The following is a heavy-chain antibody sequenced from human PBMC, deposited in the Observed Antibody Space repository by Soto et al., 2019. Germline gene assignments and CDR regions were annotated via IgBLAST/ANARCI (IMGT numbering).Heavy chain of an antibody. V-gene: IGHV4-34*01. CDR2: INHSGST. J-gene: IGHJ5*02. CDR1: GGSFSGYY. CDR3: ARTGPISSWYWARKSGGNWFDP. D-gene: IGHD6-13*01. Sequence: QVQLQQWGAGLLKPSETLSLTCAVYGGSFSGYYWSWIRQPPGKGLEWIGEINHSGSTNYNPSLKSRVTISVDTSKNQFALKLSSVTAADTAVYYCARTGPISSWYWARKSGGNWFDPWGQGTLVTVSS.